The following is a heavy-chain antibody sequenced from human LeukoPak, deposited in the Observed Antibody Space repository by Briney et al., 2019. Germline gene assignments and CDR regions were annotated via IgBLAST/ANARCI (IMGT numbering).Heavy chain of an antibody. CDR3: ARVGWYCSGGSCYSGRYYYGMDV. CDR1: GFTFSSYA. V-gene: IGHV4-34*01. J-gene: IGHJ6*02. D-gene: IGHD2-15*01. Sequence: GSLRLSCAASGFTFSSYAMSWVRQAPGKGLEWIGEINHSGSTNYNPSLKSRVTISVDTSKNQFSLKLSSVTAADTAVYYCARVGWYCSGGSCYSGRYYYGMDVWGQGTTVTVSS. CDR2: INHSGST.